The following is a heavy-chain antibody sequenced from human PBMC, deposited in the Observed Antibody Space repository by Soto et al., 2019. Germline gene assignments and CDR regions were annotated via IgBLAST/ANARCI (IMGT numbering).Heavy chain of an antibody. V-gene: IGHV3-33*01. CDR3: ARGNWKYGYFDY. J-gene: IGHJ4*02. Sequence: QVQLVESGGGVVQPGRSLRLSCVASGFSFSSSGMHWVRQAPGKGLQWVAVIWHDGGNKYNEDSVKGRFSISRDNSKNTIYLQMNSLRVEDTAVYYCARGNWKYGYFDYWGQGTLVTVSS. CDR1: GFSFSSSG. CDR2: IWHDGGNK. D-gene: IGHD1-7*01.